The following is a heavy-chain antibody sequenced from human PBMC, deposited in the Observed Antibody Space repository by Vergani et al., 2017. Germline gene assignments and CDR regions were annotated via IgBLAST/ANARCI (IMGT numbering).Heavy chain of an antibody. CDR3: ARPHRDFLRQDDQGLDY. V-gene: IGHV1-46*03. CDR2: INPSGGST. J-gene: IGHJ4*02. CDR1: GYTFTNYY. D-gene: IGHD2-21*02. Sequence: QVLLVQSGAEVKKPGASVRVSCKTSGYTFTNYYIHLVRQAPGQGLESMGIINPSGGSTTYAQQFQGRLTMTRDTSTSTVYMDLSNLRSEDTAVYYCARPHRDFLRQDDQGLDYGGQGTLGTVSS.